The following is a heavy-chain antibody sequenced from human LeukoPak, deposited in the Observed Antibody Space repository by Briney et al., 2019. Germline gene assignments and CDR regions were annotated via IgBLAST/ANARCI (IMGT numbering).Heavy chain of an antibody. V-gene: IGHV1-2*02. Sequence: ASVTVSCTASGYTFTGYYMHWVRQAPGQGLEWMGWINPNSGGTNYAQKFQGRVTMTRDTSISTAYVELSRLRSDDTAVYYCARVVIAAAGNWGQGTLVTVSS. CDR3: ARVVIAAAGN. D-gene: IGHD6-13*01. J-gene: IGHJ4*02. CDR2: INPNSGGT. CDR1: GYTFTGYY.